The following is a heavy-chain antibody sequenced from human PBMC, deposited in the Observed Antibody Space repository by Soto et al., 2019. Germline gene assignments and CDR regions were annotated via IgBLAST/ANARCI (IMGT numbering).Heavy chain of an antibody. Sequence: ASVKVSCKAPGYSFTDYHIHWVRQAPGQGLEWLGRINPKSGGTSTAQKFQGWVTMTRDRSISTVYMELTRLRSDDTAVYFCARGHSTDCSNGVCSFFYNHEMDVWGQGTTVTVSS. V-gene: IGHV1-2*04. D-gene: IGHD2-8*01. CDR1: GYSFTDYH. J-gene: IGHJ6*02. CDR2: INPKSGGT. CDR3: ARGHSTDCSNGVCSFFYNHEMDV.